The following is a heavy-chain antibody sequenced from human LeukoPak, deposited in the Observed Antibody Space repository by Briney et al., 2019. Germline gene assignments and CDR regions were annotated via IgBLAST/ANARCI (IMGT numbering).Heavy chain of an antibody. D-gene: IGHD2-15*01. V-gene: IGHV4-59*01. J-gene: IGHJ3*02. CDR3: ARDPKGYCSGGSCYNGDAFDI. CDR1: GGSISSYY. Sequence: SETLSLTCTVSGGSISSYYWSWIRQPPGKGLEWIGYIYYSGSTNYNPSLKSRVTISVDTSKNQFSLKLSSVTAADTAVYYCARDPKGYCSGGSCYNGDAFDIWGQGTMVTVSS. CDR2: IYYSGST.